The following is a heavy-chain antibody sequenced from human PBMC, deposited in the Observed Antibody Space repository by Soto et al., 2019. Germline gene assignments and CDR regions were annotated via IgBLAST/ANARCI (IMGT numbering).Heavy chain of an antibody. J-gene: IGHJ4*02. CDR2: ISRSSVNL. V-gene: IGHV3-21*06. Sequence: GGSLRLSCTASGFTFSSYIMNWVRQAPGKGLEWVSFISRSSVNLYYTDSVKGRFTISRDNAKNSLYLQMNSLRAEDTAVYYCARIFDSALIIDFWGQGTQVTVSS. D-gene: IGHD2-15*01. CDR3: ARIFDSALIIDF. CDR1: GFTFSSYI.